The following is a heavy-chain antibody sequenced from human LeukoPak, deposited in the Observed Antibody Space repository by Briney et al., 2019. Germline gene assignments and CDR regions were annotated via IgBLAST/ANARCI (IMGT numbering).Heavy chain of an antibody. Sequence: SGGSLRLSCAASGFTVSSNEMSWVRQAPGKGLEWVAFIRYDGSNKYYADSVKGRFTISRDNSKNTLYLQMNSLRAEDTAVYYCAKGKRVPYYFDYWGQGTLVTVSS. D-gene: IGHD5-24*01. CDR2: IRYDGSNK. J-gene: IGHJ4*02. CDR1: GFTVSSNE. CDR3: AKGKRVPYYFDY. V-gene: IGHV3-30*02.